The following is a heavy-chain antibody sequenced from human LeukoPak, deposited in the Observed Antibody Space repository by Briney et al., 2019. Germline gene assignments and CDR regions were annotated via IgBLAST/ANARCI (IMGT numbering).Heavy chain of an antibody. CDR3: AVTGYSSGWEVY. D-gene: IGHD6-19*01. V-gene: IGHV1-18*01. J-gene: IGHJ4*02. Sequence: ASVKVSCKASGYTFTSYGISWVRQVPGQGLKWMGWISAYNGNTNYAQKLQGRVTMTTDTSTSTAYMELRSLRSDDTAVYYCAVTGYSSGWEVYWGQGTPVTVSS. CDR2: ISAYNGNT. CDR1: GYTFTSYG.